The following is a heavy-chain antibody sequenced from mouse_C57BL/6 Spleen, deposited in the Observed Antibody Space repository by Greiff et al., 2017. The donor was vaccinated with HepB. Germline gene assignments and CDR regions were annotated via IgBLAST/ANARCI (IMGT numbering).Heavy chain of an antibody. CDR2: ISDGGSYT. CDR3: ARDSSGYGSY. Sequence: DVKLVESGGGLVKPGGSLKLSCAASGFTFSSYAMSWVRQTPEKRLEWVATISDGGSYTYYPDNVKGRFTISSDNAKNNLYLQMSHLKSEDTAMYYCARDSSGYGSYWGQGTLVTVSA. V-gene: IGHV5-4*01. J-gene: IGHJ3*01. CDR1: GFTFSSYA. D-gene: IGHD3-2*02.